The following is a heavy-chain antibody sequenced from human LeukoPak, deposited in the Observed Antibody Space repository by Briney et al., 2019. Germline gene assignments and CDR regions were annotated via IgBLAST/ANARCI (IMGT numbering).Heavy chain of an antibody. Sequence: ASVKVSCKASGYSFSGHGITWVRQAPGQGLEWMGWISAYNGNTKYAQNLQGRVTMTTDISTSTAYMELRSLRSDDTAVCYCARPGADCGSAGCYTYPYYGLDVWGQGTTVTVSS. CDR2: ISAYNGNT. D-gene: IGHD2-2*02. CDR1: GYSFSGHG. J-gene: IGHJ6*02. V-gene: IGHV1-18*01. CDR3: ARPGADCGSAGCYTYPYYGLDV.